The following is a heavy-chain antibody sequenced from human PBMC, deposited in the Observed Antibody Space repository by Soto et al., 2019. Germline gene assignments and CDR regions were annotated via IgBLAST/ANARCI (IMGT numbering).Heavy chain of an antibody. J-gene: IGHJ4*02. CDR1: GFTFSSYG. D-gene: IGHD3-10*01. CDR3: ARARGFGDYDY. CDR2: IWYDGSNK. V-gene: IGHV3-33*01. Sequence: QVQLVESGGGVVQPGRSLRLSCAASGFTFSSYGMHWVRQAPGKGLEWVAVIWYDGSNKYYADSVKGRFTIFRDNSKNTLYLQMNSLRAEDTAVYYCARARGFGDYDYWGQGTLVTVSS.